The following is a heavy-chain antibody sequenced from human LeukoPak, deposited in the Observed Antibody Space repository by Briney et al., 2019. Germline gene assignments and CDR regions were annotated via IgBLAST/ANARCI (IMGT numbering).Heavy chain of an antibody. V-gene: IGHV1-3*01. J-gene: IGHJ4*02. Sequence: GASVRVSCTASGYTFSNFGMHWVRQAPGQSLEWMGWINVGNGDTKYSQKFQGRVAFTRDTSTSTAYMELSSLTSEDTAMYYCARELNLLLWFGELDFWGQGTLVTVSS. CDR3: ARELNLLLWFGELDF. D-gene: IGHD3-10*01. CDR1: GYTFSNFG. CDR2: INVGNGDT.